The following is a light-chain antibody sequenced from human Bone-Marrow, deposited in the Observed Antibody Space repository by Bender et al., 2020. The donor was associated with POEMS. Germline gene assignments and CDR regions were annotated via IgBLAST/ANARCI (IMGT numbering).Light chain of an antibody. Sequence: SYVLTQPPSVSVAPGQTARISCGGDNIGSHSVHWYQQKPGQAPVLVIYKDTERPSGISERFSGSNSGTTDTLTISGVQAEDEADYYCQSTDSTVSKAVFGGGTKLTVL. J-gene: IGLJ2*01. CDR2: KDT. V-gene: IGLV3-25*03. CDR1: NIGSHS. CDR3: QSTDSTVSKAV.